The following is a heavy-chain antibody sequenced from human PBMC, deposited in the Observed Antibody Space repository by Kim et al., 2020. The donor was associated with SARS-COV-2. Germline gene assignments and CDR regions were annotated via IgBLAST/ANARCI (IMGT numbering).Heavy chain of an antibody. D-gene: IGHD6-19*01. V-gene: IGHV3-30*18. CDR1: GFTFSTYA. J-gene: IGHJ6*02. CDR3: AKSLSSGWYADPTLGLEGYGMGV. CDR2: ISYDGSQK. Sequence: GGSLRLSCVASGFTFSTYAMHWVRQAPGKGLEWVAVISYDGSQKHYADSVKGRFTISRDNSKNTLNVQMNSLRTEDTATYYCAKSLSSGWYADPTLGLEGYGMGVWGQGTTVTVSS.